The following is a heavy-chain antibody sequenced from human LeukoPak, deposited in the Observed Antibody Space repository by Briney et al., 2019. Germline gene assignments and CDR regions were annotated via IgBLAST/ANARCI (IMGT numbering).Heavy chain of an antibody. V-gene: IGHV7-4-1*02. CDR2: INTNTGNP. Sequence: ASVKVSCKASGYTFTGYYMHWVRQAPGQGLEWMGWINTNTGNPTYAQGFTGRFVFSLDTSVSTAYLQISSLKAEDTAVYYCARRAPRTTVVAAPRQAFDIWGQGTMVTVSS. CDR3: ARRAPRTTVVAAPRQAFDI. CDR1: GYTFTGYY. D-gene: IGHD2-15*01. J-gene: IGHJ3*02.